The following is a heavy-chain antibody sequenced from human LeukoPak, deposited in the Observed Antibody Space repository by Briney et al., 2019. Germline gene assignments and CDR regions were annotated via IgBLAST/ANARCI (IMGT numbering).Heavy chain of an antibody. CDR1: GITLSNYD. Sequence: GGSLRLSCAVSGITLSNYDMSWVRQAPGKGLEWVAGISDSGGRTNYADSVKGRFTIYRDNPKNTLYLQMNSLRAEDTAVYFCAKRGVVIRVILVGFHKEAYYFDSWGQGALVTVSS. CDR3: AKRGVVIRVILVGFHKEAYYFDS. D-gene: IGHD3-10*01. J-gene: IGHJ4*02. CDR2: ISDSGGRT. V-gene: IGHV3-23*01.